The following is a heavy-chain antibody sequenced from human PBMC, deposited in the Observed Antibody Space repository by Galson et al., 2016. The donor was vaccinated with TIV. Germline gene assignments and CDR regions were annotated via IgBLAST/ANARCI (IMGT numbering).Heavy chain of an antibody. CDR3: ARDRVVDATYYYYYYGMDV. V-gene: IGHV3-66*02. CDR1: GLSVSINY. CDR2: ISDDGNT. D-gene: IGHD3-22*01. J-gene: IGHJ6*02. Sequence: SLRLSCAASGLSVSINYMTWVRQAPGKGLEWVSLISDDGNTYYADSVKGRFTISRDNSKNTLYLQMNTRRVEDTAVYFCARDRVVDATYYYYYYGMDVWGRGTSVTVSS.